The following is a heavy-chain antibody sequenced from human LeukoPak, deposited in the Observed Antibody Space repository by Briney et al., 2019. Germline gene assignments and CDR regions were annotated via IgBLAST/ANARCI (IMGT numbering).Heavy chain of an antibody. J-gene: IGHJ4*02. V-gene: IGHV3-20*04. D-gene: IGHD2-2*01. CDR3: ARAPITSPFYFDY. Sequence: GGSLRLSCTAFGFAFDEHGMSWVRQVPGKGLEWVSGINWSGGSTGYADPLRGRFTISRDNAKNSLYLQMDSLRAEDTALYYCARAPITSPFYFDYWGQGTLVTVSS. CDR2: INWSGGST. CDR1: GFAFDEHG.